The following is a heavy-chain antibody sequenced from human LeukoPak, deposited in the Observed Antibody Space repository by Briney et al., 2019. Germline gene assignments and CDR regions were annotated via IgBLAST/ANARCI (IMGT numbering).Heavy chain of an antibody. CDR3: AKDSTVSGSYYGLDI. D-gene: IGHD5-12*01. V-gene: IGHV3-23*01. CDR2: ISGSGSTT. J-gene: IGHJ6*02. CDR1: GFTFNNYI. Sequence: GGSLRLSCVAYGFTFNNYIVTLVRQAPGKGLEWVSSISGSGSTTYFADSVKGRFTISRDNSKNTMYLQMSSLRAEDTAIYYCAKDSTVSGSYYGLDIWGQGTTVTVSS.